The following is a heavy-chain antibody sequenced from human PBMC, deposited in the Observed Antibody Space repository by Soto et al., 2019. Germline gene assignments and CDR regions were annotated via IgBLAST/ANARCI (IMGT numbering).Heavy chain of an antibody. J-gene: IGHJ5*02. D-gene: IGHD4-17*01. CDR2: IHYSGST. CDR3: ARGWLTTGGNWFDP. CDR1: GGSISTSGYY. V-gene: IGHV4-39*01. Sequence: SSETLSLTCTVSGGSISTSGYYWGWIRQPPGKGLEWIGTIHYSGSTYYNPSLKSRVTISVDTSKNQFSLKLSSVTAADTAVYYCARGWLTTGGNWFDPWGQGTLVTAPQ.